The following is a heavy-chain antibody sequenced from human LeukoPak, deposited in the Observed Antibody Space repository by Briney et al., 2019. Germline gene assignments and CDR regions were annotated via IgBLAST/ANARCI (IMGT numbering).Heavy chain of an antibody. CDR2: ISAYNGNT. Sequence: ASVKVSCKASGYTFTGYYMHWVRQAPGQGLEWMGWISAYNGNTNYAQKLQGRVTMTTDTSTSTAYMELRSLRSDDTAVYYCARDGDIVVVVAATSNWFDPWGQGTLVTVSS. D-gene: IGHD2-15*01. CDR3: ARDGDIVVVVAATSNWFDP. J-gene: IGHJ5*02. V-gene: IGHV1-18*04. CDR1: GYTFTGYY.